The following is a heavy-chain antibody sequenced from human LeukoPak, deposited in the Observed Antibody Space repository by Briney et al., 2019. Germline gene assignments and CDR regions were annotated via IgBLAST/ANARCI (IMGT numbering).Heavy chain of an antibody. CDR1: GFQFSTSW. Sequence: GGSLRLSCAASGFQFSTSWMTWVRQAPGKGLEWVANIKPDGSAKNYVGFVQGRFTISRGNPGNSVYLQMRSLRADDTALYFCARDVAYNAFDYWGQGTLVTVSS. CDR3: ARDVAYNAFDY. D-gene: IGHD1-14*01. V-gene: IGHV3-7*01. J-gene: IGHJ4*02. CDR2: IKPDGSAK.